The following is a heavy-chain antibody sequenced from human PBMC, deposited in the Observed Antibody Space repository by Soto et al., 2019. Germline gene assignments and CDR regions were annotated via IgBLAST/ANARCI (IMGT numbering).Heavy chain of an antibody. Sequence: GGSLRLSCAASGFTFDDYAMHWVRQAPGKGLEWVSLISWDGGSTYYADSVKGGFTISRDNSKNSLYLQMNSLRAEDTALYYCAKDLSSSSYYYYYGMDVWGQGTTVTVSS. D-gene: IGHD6-6*01. CDR3: AKDLSSSSYYYYYGMDV. CDR1: GFTFDDYA. J-gene: IGHJ6*02. V-gene: IGHV3-43D*03. CDR2: ISWDGGST.